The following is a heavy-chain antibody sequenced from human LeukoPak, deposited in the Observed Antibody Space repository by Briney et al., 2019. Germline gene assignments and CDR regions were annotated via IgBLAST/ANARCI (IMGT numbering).Heavy chain of an antibody. CDR1: GFTFSSYA. Sequence: GGSLRLSCAASGFTFSSYAMSWVRQAPGKGLEWVSAISGSGGSTYYAGSVKGRFTISRDNSKNTLYLQMNSLRAEDTAVYYCAKGRERFVAVAGTDWGQGTLVTVSS. CDR2: ISGSGGST. V-gene: IGHV3-23*01. CDR3: AKGRERFVAVAGTD. D-gene: IGHD6-19*01. J-gene: IGHJ4*02.